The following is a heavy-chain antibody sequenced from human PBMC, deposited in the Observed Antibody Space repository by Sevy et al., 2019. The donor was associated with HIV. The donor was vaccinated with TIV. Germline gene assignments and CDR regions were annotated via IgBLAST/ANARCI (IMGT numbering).Heavy chain of an antibody. V-gene: IGHV4-34*01. J-gene: IGHJ4*02. CDR2: IKHSGST. Sequence: SETLSLTCAVYGGSCSGYYWSWIRQPPGKGLEWIGEIKHSGSTNYNPSLKSQVTISVDTSKNQFSLKLSSVTAAATAEYYCAGAGLSPVSDTATEFDYWGQGTLVTVSS. CDR3: AGAGLSPVSDTATEFDY. CDR1: GGSCSGYY. D-gene: IGHD5-18*01.